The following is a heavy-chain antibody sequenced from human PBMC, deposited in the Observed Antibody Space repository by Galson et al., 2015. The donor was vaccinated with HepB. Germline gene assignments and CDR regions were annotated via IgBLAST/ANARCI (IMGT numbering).Heavy chain of an antibody. CDR1: GGSISSYY. D-gene: IGHD2-8*01. CDR2: IYYSGST. CDR3: ARAFLTEKHCTNGVCGWFDP. V-gene: IGHV4-59*01. J-gene: IGHJ5*02. Sequence: SETLSLTCTVSGGSISSYYWSWIRQPPGKGLEWIGYIYYSGSTNYNPSLKSRVTISVDTSKNQFSLKLSSVTAADTAVYYCARAFLTEKHCTNGVCGWFDPWGQGTLVTVSS.